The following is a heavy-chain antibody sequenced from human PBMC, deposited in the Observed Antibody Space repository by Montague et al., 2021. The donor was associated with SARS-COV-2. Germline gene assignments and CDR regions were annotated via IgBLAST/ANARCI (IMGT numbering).Heavy chain of an antibody. D-gene: IGHD3-22*01. CDR2: IYYSGGT. V-gene: IGHV4-39*07. Sequence: SETLSLTCTVSGGSISSTSYYWGWIRQPPGKGLEWIGSIYYSGGTYYNPSLKSRVTISVDTSKNQFSLKLSSVTAADTAVYYCARVFWYYYDSSGERFDYWGQGTLVTVSS. CDR3: ARVFWYYYDSSGERFDY. CDR1: GGSISSTSYY. J-gene: IGHJ4*02.